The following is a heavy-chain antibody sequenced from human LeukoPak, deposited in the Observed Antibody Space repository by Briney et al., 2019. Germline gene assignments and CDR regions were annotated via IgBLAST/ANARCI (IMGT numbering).Heavy chain of an antibody. V-gene: IGHV3-33*01. CDR3: ARDRSGSYDAFDI. CDR2: VWNDGSNK. D-gene: IGHD1-26*01. CDR1: GFIFSSYG. Sequence: PGRSLRLSCAASGFIFSSYGMHWVRQAPGKGLEWVAVVWNDGSNKYYAGSVKGRFTISRDNPKNTLYLQMNSLRAEDTAVYYCARDRSGSYDAFDIWGQGTMVTVS. J-gene: IGHJ3*02.